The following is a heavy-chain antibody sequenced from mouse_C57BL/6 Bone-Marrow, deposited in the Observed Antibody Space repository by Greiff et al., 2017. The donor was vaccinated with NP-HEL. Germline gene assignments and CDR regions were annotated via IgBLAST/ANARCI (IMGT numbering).Heavy chain of an antibody. Sequence: EVKLMESGEVLVKPGGSLKLSCAASGFTFSSYAMSWVRQTPEKRLEWVAYISSGGDYIYYADTVKGRFTISRDNARNTLYLQMSSLKSEDTAMYYCTREGGDAYFDYGGQGTTLTVSS. CDR1: GFTFSSYA. CDR3: TREGGDAYFDY. J-gene: IGHJ2*01. CDR2: ISSGGDYI. D-gene: IGHD3-3*01. V-gene: IGHV5-9-1*02.